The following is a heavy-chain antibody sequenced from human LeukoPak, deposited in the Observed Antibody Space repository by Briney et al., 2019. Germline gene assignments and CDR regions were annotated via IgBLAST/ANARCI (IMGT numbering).Heavy chain of an antibody. CDR3: AKDTDGGSYYFDY. V-gene: IGHV3-23*01. J-gene: IGHJ4*02. Sequence: GGSPRLSCAASGFTFSSYAMSWVRQAPGKGLEWVSAISGSGGSTYYADSVKGRFTISRDNSKNTLYLQMNSLRAEDTAVYYCAKDTDGGSYYFDYWGQGTLVTVSS. CDR2: ISGSGGST. CDR1: GFTFSSYA. D-gene: IGHD2-15*01.